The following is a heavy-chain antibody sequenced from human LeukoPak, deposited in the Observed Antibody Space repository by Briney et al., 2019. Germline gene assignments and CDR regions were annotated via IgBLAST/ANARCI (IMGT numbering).Heavy chain of an antibody. CDR1: GFTFSSYA. Sequence: GGSLRLSCAASGFTFSSYAMSWVRQAPGKGLEWVSAISGSGGSTYYADSVKGRFTISRDNSKNTLYLQMNSLRAEDTAVYYCAKDLLGNWYDSSGYYHTFDYWGQGTLVTVSS. CDR2: ISGSGGST. CDR3: AKDLLGNWYDSSGYYHTFDY. V-gene: IGHV3-23*01. J-gene: IGHJ4*02. D-gene: IGHD3-22*01.